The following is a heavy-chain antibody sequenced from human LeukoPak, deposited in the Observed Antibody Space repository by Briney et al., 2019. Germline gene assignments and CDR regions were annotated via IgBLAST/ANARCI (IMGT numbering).Heavy chain of an antibody. D-gene: IGHD3-10*01. CDR2: IIPIFGTA. CDR1: GGTFSRYA. Sequence: ASVKVSCKASGGTFSRYAISWVRQAPGQGLEWMGGIIPIFGTANYALKFQDRVTITADESTSTAYMELSSLRSEDTAVYYCARDVEDGSGESYLGDFDYWGQGTLVTVSS. V-gene: IGHV1-69*13. J-gene: IGHJ4*02. CDR3: ARDVEDGSGESYLGDFDY.